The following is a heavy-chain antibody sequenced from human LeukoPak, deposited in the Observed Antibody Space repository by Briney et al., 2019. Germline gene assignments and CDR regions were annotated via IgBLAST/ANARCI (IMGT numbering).Heavy chain of an antibody. CDR3: ARDPAAYSSSWYLDY. V-gene: IGHV3-30-3*01. CDR2: ISYDGSNK. CDR1: GFTFSSYA. J-gene: IGHJ4*02. Sequence: PGGSLRLSCAASGFTFSSYAMHWVRQAPGKGLEWVAVISYDGSNKYYADSVKGRFTISRDNSKNTLYLQMNSLRAEDTAVYYCARDPAAYSSSWYLDYWGQGTLVTVSS. D-gene: IGHD6-13*01.